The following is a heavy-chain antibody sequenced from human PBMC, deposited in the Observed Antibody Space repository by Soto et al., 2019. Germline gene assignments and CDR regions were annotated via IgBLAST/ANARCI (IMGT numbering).Heavy chain of an antibody. Sequence: ASVKVSCKVSGYTLTELSMHWVRQAPGKGLEWMGGFDPEDGETIYAQKFQGRVTMTEDTSTDTAYMELSSLRSEDTAVYYWATADIAARPIFFDYWGQGTLVTVSS. CDR3: ATADIAARPIFFDY. CDR2: FDPEDGET. J-gene: IGHJ4*02. V-gene: IGHV1-24*01. D-gene: IGHD6-6*01. CDR1: GYTLTELS.